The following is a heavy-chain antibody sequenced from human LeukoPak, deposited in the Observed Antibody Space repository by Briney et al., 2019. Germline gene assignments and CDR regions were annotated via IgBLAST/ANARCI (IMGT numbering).Heavy chain of an antibody. CDR1: GFTFSDYA. CDR3: ARAPYSSSWFDY. CDR2: LSGSGAGT. D-gene: IGHD6-13*01. V-gene: IGHV3-23*01. Sequence: QTGGSLRLSCAASGFTFSDYALGWVRQAPGRGLEWVATLSGSGAGTYYSDSVQGRFTISRDNSKRTLFLQMNSLRAEDTAVYYCARAPYSSSWFDYWGQGTLVTVSS. J-gene: IGHJ4*02.